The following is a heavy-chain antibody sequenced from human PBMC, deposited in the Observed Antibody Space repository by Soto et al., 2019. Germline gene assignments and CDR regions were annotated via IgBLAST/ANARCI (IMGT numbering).Heavy chain of an antibody. V-gene: IGHV4-38-2*01. CDR2: IYHSGST. CDR3: ARLEAAAGTVWFDP. Sequence: SETLCLTCAVSGYSISSGDYWGWIRQPPGKGLEWIGSIYHSGSTYYNPSLKSRVTISVDTAKNQFSLKLSSVTAADTAVYYCARLEAAAGTVWFDPWGQGTLVTVS. D-gene: IGHD6-13*01. J-gene: IGHJ5*02. CDR1: GYSISSGDY.